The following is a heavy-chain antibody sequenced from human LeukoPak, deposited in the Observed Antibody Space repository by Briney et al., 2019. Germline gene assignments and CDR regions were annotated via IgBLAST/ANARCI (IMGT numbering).Heavy chain of an antibody. CDR1: GFTFSSYG. J-gene: IGHJ4*02. Sequence: GGSLRLSCAASGFTFSSYGMHWVRQAPGKGLEWVAVISYDGSNKYYADSVKGRFTISRDNSKNTLYLQMNSLRAEDTAVYYCAKDLWYSSSPQYFDYWGQGTLVTVSS. V-gene: IGHV3-30*18. D-gene: IGHD6-13*01. CDR3: AKDLWYSSSPQYFDY. CDR2: ISYDGSNK.